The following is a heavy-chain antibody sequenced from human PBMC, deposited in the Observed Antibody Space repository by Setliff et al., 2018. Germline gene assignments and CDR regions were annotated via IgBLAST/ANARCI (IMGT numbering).Heavy chain of an antibody. CDR2: IIPIFGTA. CDR1: GGTFSSYA. V-gene: IGHV1-69*13. J-gene: IGHJ6*03. CDR3: AVATVVGRADYYYMDV. Sequence: GASVKVSCKASGGTFSSYAISWVRQAPGQGLEWMGGIIPIFGTANYAQKFQGRVVLTADESTSTGHMELSSLSSGDTAVYYCAVATVVGRADYYYMDVWGKGTAVTVSS. D-gene: IGHD5-12*01.